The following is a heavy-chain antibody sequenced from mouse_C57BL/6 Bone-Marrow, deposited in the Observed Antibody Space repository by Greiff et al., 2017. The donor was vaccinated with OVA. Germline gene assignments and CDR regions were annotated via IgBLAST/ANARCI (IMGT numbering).Heavy chain of an antibody. V-gene: IGHV5-4*01. CDR3: ARDRALITTDWYFDV. D-gene: IGHD1-1*01. CDR2: ISDGGSYT. Sequence: EVMLVESGGGLVKPGGSLKLSCAASGFTFSSYAMSWVRQTPEKRLEWVATISDGGSYTYYPDNVKGRFTISRDNAKNNLYLQMSHLKSEDTAMYYCARDRALITTDWYFDVWGTGTTVTVSS. J-gene: IGHJ1*03. CDR1: GFTFSSYA.